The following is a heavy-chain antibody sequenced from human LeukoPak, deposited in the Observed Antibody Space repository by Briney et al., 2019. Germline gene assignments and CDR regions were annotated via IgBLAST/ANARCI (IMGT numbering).Heavy chain of an antibody. CDR2: INHSGST. J-gene: IGHJ4*02. CDR1: GGSFSGYY. Sequence: PSETLSLTCAVYGGSFSGYYWSWIRQPPGKGLEWIGEINHSGSTNYNPSLKSRVTISVDTFKNQFSLKLSSVTAADTAVYYCAVTRWLRTFDYWGQGTPVTVSS. D-gene: IGHD5-24*01. CDR3: AVTRWLRTFDY. V-gene: IGHV4-34*01.